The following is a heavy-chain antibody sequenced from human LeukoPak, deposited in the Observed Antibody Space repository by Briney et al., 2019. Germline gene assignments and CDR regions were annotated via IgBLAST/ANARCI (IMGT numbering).Heavy chain of an antibody. D-gene: IGHD1-1*01. CDR2: IYYSGST. CDR1: GGSISSYY. Sequence: PSETLSLTCTVSGGSISSYYWSWIRQPPGKGLQWIGYIYYSGSTNYNPSLKSRVTISVDTSKNQFSLKLSSVTAADTAVYYCASLGLTGTNTWGQGTLVTVSS. CDR3: ASLGLTGTNT. J-gene: IGHJ4*02. V-gene: IGHV4-59*12.